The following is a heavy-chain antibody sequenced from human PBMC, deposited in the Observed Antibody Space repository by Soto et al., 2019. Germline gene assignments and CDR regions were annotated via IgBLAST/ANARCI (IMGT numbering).Heavy chain of an antibody. CDR1: GFTFSSYD. V-gene: IGHV3-23*01. Sequence: EVQVLESGGGLVQPGGSLRLSCAVSGFTFSSYDISWVRQAPGKGLEWVSAISEHGESTYYADSVRGRFTISRDNSQSTLYLEMKNLRAEDTAVYYCGTVPIVTGPTVDHWGQGTLVTVSS. J-gene: IGHJ4*02. CDR3: GTVPIVTGPTVDH. CDR2: ISEHGEST. D-gene: IGHD1-26*01.